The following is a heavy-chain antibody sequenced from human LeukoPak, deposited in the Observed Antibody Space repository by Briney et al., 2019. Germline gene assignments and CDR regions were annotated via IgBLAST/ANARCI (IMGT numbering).Heavy chain of an antibody. D-gene: IGHD6-13*01. CDR3: APYGNSWYYFDY. CDR2: MYYSGNS. J-gene: IGHJ4*02. CDR1: GGSITSYY. V-gene: IGHV4-59*01. Sequence: SETLSLTCTVSGGSITSYYWSWIRQPPGKGLEWIGYMYYSGNSYYNPSLKSRVTISVDTSKNQFSLKLSSMTAADTAVYYCAPYGNSWYYFDYWGQGTLVTVSS.